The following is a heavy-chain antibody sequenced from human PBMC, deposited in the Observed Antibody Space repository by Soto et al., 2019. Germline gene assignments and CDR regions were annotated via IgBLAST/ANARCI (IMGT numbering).Heavy chain of an antibody. D-gene: IGHD6-13*01. V-gene: IGHV4-59*08. CDR3: ARLGDSSNWRLDY. J-gene: IGHJ4*02. CDR2: IYYSGST. CDR1: GGSISSYY. Sequence: PSETLSLTCTVSGGSISSYYWSWIRQPPGKGLEWIGYIYYSGSTNYNPSLKSRVTISVDTSKNQFSLKLSSVTAADTAVYYCARLGDSSNWRLDYWGQGTLVTVSS.